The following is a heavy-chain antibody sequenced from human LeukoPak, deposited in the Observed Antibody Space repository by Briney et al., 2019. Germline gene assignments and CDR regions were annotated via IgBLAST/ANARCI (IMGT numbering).Heavy chain of an antibody. CDR1: GGSISSSSYY. Sequence: SETLSLTCTVSGGSISSSSYYWGWIRQPPGKGLEWIGRIYTSGSTNYNPSLKSRVTISVDTSKNQFSLKLSSVTAADTAVYYCARGESGSGSSHYYYYMDVWGKGTTVTISS. V-gene: IGHV4-61*05. CDR3: ARGESGSGSSHYYYYMDV. J-gene: IGHJ6*03. D-gene: IGHD3-10*01. CDR2: IYTSGST.